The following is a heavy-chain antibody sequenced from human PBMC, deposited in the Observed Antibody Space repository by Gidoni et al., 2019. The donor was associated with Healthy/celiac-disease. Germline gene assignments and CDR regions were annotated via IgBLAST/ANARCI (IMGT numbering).Heavy chain of an antibody. D-gene: IGHD3-10*01. CDR1: GGSLSSSSYY. CDR2: IYYSGST. CDR3: ASKITMVRGVMGYFDY. J-gene: IGHJ4*02. Sequence: QLQLQESGPGLVKPSVTLSLTCTVSGGSLSSSSYYWGWIRQPPGKGLEWIGSIYYSGSTYYNPSLKSRVTISVDTSKNQFSLKLSSVTAADTAVYYCASKITMVRGVMGYFDYWGQGTLVTVSS. V-gene: IGHV4-39*07.